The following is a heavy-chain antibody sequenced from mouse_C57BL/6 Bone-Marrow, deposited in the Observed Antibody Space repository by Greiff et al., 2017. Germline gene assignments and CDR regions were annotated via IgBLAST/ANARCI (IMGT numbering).Heavy chain of an antibody. V-gene: IGHV1-64*01. J-gene: IGHJ1*03. CDR3: AGGYPWYFDV. CDR1: GYTFTSYW. Sequence: VQLQQSGAELVKPGASVKLSCKASGYTFTSYWMHWVKQRPGQGLEWIGMIHPNSGSTNYNEKFKSKATLTVAKSSSTAYMQLSSLTSEDSAVYYCAGGYPWYFDVWGTGTTGTVSS. CDR2: IHPNSGST. D-gene: IGHD2-2*01.